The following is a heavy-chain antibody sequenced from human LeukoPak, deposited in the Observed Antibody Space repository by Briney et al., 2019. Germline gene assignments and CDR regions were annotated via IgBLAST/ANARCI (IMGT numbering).Heavy chain of an antibody. J-gene: IGHJ3*02. CDR1: GFTFSSYS. CDR2: ISSSSSYI. V-gene: IGHV3-21*01. Sequence: PGGSLRLSCAASGFTFSSYSMNWVRQAPGKGLEWVSSISSSSSYIYYADSVKGRFTISRDNAKDSLYLQTNSLRAEDTAVYYCARESAPDAFDIWGQGTMVTVSS. CDR3: ARESAPDAFDI.